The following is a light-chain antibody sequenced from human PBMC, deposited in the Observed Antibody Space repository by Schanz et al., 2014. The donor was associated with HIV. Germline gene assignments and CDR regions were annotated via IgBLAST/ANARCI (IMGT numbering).Light chain of an antibody. V-gene: IGKV3-20*01. CDR3: KQHGVSPPWT. J-gene: IGKJ1*01. CDR1: QIISNS. CDR2: GAS. Sequence: EAVLTQSPATLSVYPGERVTLSCRTTQIISNSLAWYQQRPGQPPRLLLYGASNRATGVPDRYSGSGSGTDLTLPISGLEPDDFAVYYCKQHGVSPPWTCGQGTKVESK.